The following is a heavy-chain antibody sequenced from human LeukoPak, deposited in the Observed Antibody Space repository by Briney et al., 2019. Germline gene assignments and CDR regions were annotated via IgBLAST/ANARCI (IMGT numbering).Heavy chain of an antibody. CDR2: INHSGST. CDR3: ARAPAYDTAMGRYYFDY. V-gene: IGHV4-34*01. D-gene: IGHD5-18*01. J-gene: IGHJ4*02. Sequence: QPSETLSLTCAVYGGSFSCYYWSWIRQPPGKGLEWIGEINHSGSTNYNPSLKSRVTISVDTSKNQFSLKLSSVTAADTAVYYCARAPAYDTAMGRYYFDYWGQGTLVTVSS. CDR1: GGSFSCYY.